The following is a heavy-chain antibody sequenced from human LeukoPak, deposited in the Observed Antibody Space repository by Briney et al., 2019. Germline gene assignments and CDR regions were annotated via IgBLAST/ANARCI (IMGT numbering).Heavy chain of an antibody. D-gene: IGHD3-10*01. Sequence: SETLSLTCTVSGGSISSSSYYWGWIRQPPGKGLEWIGSFYYSGSTYYNPSLKSRVTISVDTSKNRFSLKLSSVTAADTAVYYCARHERSSITMVRGVKPKKWFDPWGQGTLVTVSS. V-gene: IGHV4-39*01. CDR3: ARHERSSITMVRGVKPKKWFDP. CDR2: FYYSGST. CDR1: GGSISSSSYY. J-gene: IGHJ5*02.